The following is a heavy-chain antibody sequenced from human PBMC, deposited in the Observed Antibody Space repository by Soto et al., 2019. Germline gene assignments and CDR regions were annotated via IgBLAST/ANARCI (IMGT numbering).Heavy chain of an antibody. CDR1: GFSFSGYA. J-gene: IGHJ6*02. CDR2: ISFDGSEK. CDR3: SKVGSALLVPAPMWWPGMYVMEV. D-gene: IGHD2-2*01. Sequence: QMHLVASGGGVVQPGRSLRLSCAASGFSFSGYAMHWVRQAPGEGLEWLAVISFDGSEKYYADSVKGRFTIARDNSNNTRYMEMDNLRREDTAVYYCSKVGSALLVPAPMWWPGMYVMEVCGQGTTVTVSS. V-gene: IGHV3-30*18.